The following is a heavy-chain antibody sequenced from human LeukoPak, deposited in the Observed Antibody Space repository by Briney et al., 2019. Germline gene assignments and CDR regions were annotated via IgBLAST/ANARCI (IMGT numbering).Heavy chain of an antibody. CDR2: IYYSGST. Sequence: SETLSLTRTVSGGSISSGDYYWRWIRQPPGKGLEWIGYIYYSGSTYYNPSLKSRVTISIDTSKNQFSLKLSSVTAADTAVYYCARDRGGNSFWYFDLWGRGTLVTVSS. J-gene: IGHJ2*01. CDR3: ARDRGGNSFWYFDL. CDR1: GGSISSGDYY. V-gene: IGHV4-30-4*01. D-gene: IGHD4-23*01.